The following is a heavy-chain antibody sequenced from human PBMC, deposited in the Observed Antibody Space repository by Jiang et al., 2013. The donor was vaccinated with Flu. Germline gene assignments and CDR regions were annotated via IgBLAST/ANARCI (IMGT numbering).Heavy chain of an antibody. CDR2: IYYSGST. J-gene: IGHJ4*02. V-gene: IGHV4-59*08. Sequence: LLKPSETLSLTCTVSGGSISSYYWSWIRQPPGKGLEWIGYIYYSGSTNYNPSLKSRVTISVDTSKNQFSLKLSSVTAADTAVYYCARLFPGYSSGWYFDYWGQGTLVTVSS. CDR1: GGSISSYY. CDR3: ARLFPGYSSGWYFDY. D-gene: IGHD6-19*01.